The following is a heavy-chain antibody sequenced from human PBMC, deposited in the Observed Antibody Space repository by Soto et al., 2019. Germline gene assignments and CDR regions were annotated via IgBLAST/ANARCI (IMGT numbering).Heavy chain of an antibody. D-gene: IGHD3-22*01. J-gene: IGHJ4*02. CDR2: ISYDGSNK. Sequence: GGSLRLSCAASGFTFSSYGMHWVRQAPGKGLEWVAVISYDGSNKYYADSVKGRFTISRDNSKNTLYLQMNSLRAEDTAVYYCAKDRWYYDSSGYYLFDYWGQGTLVTVSS. CDR1: GFTFSSYG. CDR3: AKDRWYYDSSGYYLFDY. V-gene: IGHV3-30*18.